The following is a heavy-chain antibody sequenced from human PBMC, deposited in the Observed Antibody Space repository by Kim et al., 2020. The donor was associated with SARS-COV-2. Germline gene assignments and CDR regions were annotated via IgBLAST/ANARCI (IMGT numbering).Heavy chain of an antibody. J-gene: IGHJ4*02. CDR2: IYPGDSDT. CDR3: VRLANSSPRSNYPFDY. CDR1: GYSFTSYW. Sequence: GESLKISCKGSGYSFTSYWIGWVRQMPGKGLEWMGIIYPGDSDTRYSPSFQGQVTISADKSISTAYLQWSSLKASDTAMYYCVRLANSSPRSNYPFDYWGQGTLFPVSS. D-gene: IGHD4-4*01. V-gene: IGHV5-51*01.